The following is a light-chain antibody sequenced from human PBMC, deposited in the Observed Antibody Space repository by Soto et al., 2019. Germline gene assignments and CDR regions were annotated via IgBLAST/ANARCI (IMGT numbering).Light chain of an antibody. CDR1: QNVNSN. CDR3: QQRSDWPWT. CDR2: DVS. V-gene: IGKV3-11*01. J-gene: IGKJ1*01. Sequence: EIVMTQSPASLSVYQGERATLSCRASQNVNSNLAWYQQKPGQAPRLLVYDVSNRATGIPARFSGGGSGTDFTLTISNLEPEDFAVYYCQQRSDWPWTFGQGTKVDIK.